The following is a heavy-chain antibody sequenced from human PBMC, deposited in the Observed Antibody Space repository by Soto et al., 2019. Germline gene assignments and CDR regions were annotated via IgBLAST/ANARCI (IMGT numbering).Heavy chain of an antibody. D-gene: IGHD3-3*01. CDR3: AIARVADSSLDH. V-gene: IGHV3-30*01. J-gene: IGHJ4*02. Sequence: LRLSFVGSGFIFSNNAMHWVRQAPGKGLEWVAFISFDSSEIHYADSVKGRFTISRDNPRNTLFLHVNSPRADDTAVYYCAIARVADSSLDHWGQGTLVTVSS. CDR2: ISFDSSEI. CDR1: GFIFSNNA.